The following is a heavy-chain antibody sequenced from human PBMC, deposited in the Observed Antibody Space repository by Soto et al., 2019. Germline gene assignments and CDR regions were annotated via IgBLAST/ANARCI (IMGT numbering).Heavy chain of an antibody. CDR3: ARLARLTVPGGFYYGMDV. V-gene: IGHV4-59*08. J-gene: IGHJ6*02. CDR1: GGSISGYY. Sequence: SETLSLTCTVSGGSISGYYWNWIRQTPGKGLEWIGNIYHSGSANYNPSLKSRVTISVDTSKNQFSLKLNSVTAADTAVYYCARLARLTVPGGFYYGMDVWGQGTTVTVS. D-gene: IGHD1-20*01. CDR2: IYHSGSA.